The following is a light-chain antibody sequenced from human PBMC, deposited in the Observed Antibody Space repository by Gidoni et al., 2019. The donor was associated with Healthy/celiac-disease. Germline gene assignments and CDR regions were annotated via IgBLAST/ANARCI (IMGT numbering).Light chain of an antibody. J-gene: IGKJ3*01. V-gene: IGKV1-9*01. CDR1: QGISSY. CDR3: QQLSSSPLT. Sequence: DIQLTQSPSFLSASVGDRVTITCRASQGISSYLAWYQQKPGKAPKLLIYAASTLQGGVPSRFSGSGSGTEFTLTISSLQPEDFATYSCQQLSSSPLTFGPGTKVEIK. CDR2: AAS.